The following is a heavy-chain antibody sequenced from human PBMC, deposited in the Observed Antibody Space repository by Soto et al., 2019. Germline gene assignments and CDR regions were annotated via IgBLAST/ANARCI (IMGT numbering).Heavy chain of an antibody. CDR3: ARGDSSLAP. Sequence: LGGSLRLSCAASGVTASTNYMSWVRQAPGKGLEWVSVIYRDGSTYFADSLKGRFTIARDNSKNTLYLQMNSLRVEDTAVYYCARGDSSLAPWGQGTLVTVSS. D-gene: IGHD6-6*01. CDR1: GVTASTNY. J-gene: IGHJ5*02. CDR2: IYRDGST. V-gene: IGHV3-53*01.